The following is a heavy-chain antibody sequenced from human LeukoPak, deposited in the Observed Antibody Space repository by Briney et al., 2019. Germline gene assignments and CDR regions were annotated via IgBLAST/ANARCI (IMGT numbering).Heavy chain of an antibody. CDR2: IYPGDSDT. CDR3: ARLIYYDSSGYTNFDY. V-gene: IGHV5-51*01. CDR1: GYSFTSYW. J-gene: IGHJ4*02. D-gene: IGHD3-22*01. Sequence: GESLKISCKGSGYSFTSYWIGWVRPMPGKGLEWMGIIYPGDSDTRYSPSFQGQVTISADKSISPAYLQWSSLKASDTAMYYCARLIYYDSSGYTNFDYWGQGTLVTVSS.